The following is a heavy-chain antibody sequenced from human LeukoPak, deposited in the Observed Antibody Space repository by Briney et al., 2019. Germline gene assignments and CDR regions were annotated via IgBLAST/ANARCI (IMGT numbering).Heavy chain of an antibody. Sequence: SETLSLTCTVSGGSISSYYWSWIRQPPGKGLEWIGYIYYSGSTNYNPSLKSRVTISVDTSKNQFSLKPSSVTAADTAVYYCARDPLSANYFDYWGQGTLVTVSS. J-gene: IGHJ4*02. CDR1: GGSISSYY. V-gene: IGHV4-59*01. CDR3: ARDPLSANYFDY. CDR2: IYYSGST.